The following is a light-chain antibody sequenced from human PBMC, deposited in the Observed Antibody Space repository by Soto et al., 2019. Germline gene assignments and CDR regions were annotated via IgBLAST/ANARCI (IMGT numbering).Light chain of an antibody. Sequence: GGRVTITFRASQSISSWLAWYQQKPGKAPKLLIYDASSLESGVTSRFSGSGSGTEFTLTISSLQPDDFSTYYCQQYNSYSWTFGQGTQVDI. CDR2: DAS. CDR1: QSISSW. CDR3: QQYNSYSWT. V-gene: IGKV1-5*01. J-gene: IGKJ1*01.